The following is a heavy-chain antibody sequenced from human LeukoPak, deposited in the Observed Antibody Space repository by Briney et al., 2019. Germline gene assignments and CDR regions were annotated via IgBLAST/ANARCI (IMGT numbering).Heavy chain of an antibody. CDR1: GGSFSGYY. V-gene: IGHV4-34*01. CDR2: ISHSGST. CDR3: ARHQSYGSGTYYAPFDN. J-gene: IGHJ4*02. D-gene: IGHD3-10*01. Sequence: SETLSLTCAVYGGSFSGYYWSWLRQPPGKGLEWIGEISHSGSTNYNASLKSRVTISVDMSKTQFSLKLSSVTAADTAVYYCARHQSYGSGTYYAPFDNWGQGILVTVSS.